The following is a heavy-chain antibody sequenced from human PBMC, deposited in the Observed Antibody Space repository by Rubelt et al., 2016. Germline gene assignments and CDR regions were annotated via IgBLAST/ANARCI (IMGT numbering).Heavy chain of an antibody. CDR3: ARDRASGSLTAWFDP. J-gene: IGHJ5*02. Sequence: QVQLQQWGAGLLKPSETLSLTCAVFGGSFSGYYWSWIRQPPGKGLEWIGEINHSGTTNYNPSLTSRVTISVDTSKNQFSLGLTSVTAADTAVDYCARDRASGSLTAWFDPWGQGTLVTVSS. D-gene: IGHD5-12*01. V-gene: IGHV4-34*02. CDR2: INHSGTT. CDR1: GGSFSGYY.